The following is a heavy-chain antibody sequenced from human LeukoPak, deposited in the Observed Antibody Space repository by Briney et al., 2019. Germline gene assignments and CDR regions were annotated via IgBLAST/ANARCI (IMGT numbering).Heavy chain of an antibody. V-gene: IGHV1-18*01. J-gene: IGHJ4*02. Sequence: GASVKVSCKASGYTFTSYGISWVRQAPGQGLEWMGWISAYNGNTNYAQKLQGRVTMTTDTSTSTAYMELRSLRSDDTAVYYCARAPLYCSSTSCYGRLDYWGQGTLVTVSS. CDR3: ARAPLYCSSTSCYGRLDY. CDR1: GYTFTSYG. CDR2: ISAYNGNT. D-gene: IGHD2-2*01.